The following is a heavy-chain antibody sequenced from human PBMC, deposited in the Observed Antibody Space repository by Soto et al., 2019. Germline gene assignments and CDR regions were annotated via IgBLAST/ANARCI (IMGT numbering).Heavy chain of an antibody. CDR3: AKTRRFDY. CDR2: INHSGST. J-gene: IGHJ4*02. V-gene: IGHV4-34*01. CDR1: GGSFSGYY. Sequence: SETLSLTCAVYGGSFSGYYWSWIRQPPGKGLEWIGEINHSGSTNYNPSLKSRVTISVDTSKNQFSLKLSSVTAADTSVYYCAKTRRFDYWGQGILVNGSS.